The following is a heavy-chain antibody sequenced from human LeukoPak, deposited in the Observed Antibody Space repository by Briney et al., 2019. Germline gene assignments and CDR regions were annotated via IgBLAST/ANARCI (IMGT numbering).Heavy chain of an antibody. J-gene: IGHJ4*02. CDR2: ISGSGVDT. CDR1: GFTFSSYA. Sequence: PGGSLRLSCAASGFTFSSYAMSWVRQAPGKGLEWVSAISGSGVDTHYADSVKGRFTISRDNSKNTLYLQMNSLRAEDTAVYYCAKPYDYVWGSCRYPFDYWGQGTLVTVSS. D-gene: IGHD3-16*02. V-gene: IGHV3-23*01. CDR3: AKPYDYVWGSCRYPFDY.